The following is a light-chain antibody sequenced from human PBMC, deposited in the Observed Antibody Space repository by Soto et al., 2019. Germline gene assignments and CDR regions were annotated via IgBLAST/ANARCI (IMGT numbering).Light chain of an antibody. J-gene: IGKJ3*01. CDR2: TAS. Sequence: DIQMNQSPSSLSASVGDRVTITCRASQTVTTYLNWYQQKQGEAPKLLIYTASTLHTGVPSRFSGSGSGTDFTLTITGLQPEDFATYFRQQSYSTSFTFGPGTTVDIK. CDR3: QQSYSTSFT. V-gene: IGKV1-39*01. CDR1: QTVTTY.